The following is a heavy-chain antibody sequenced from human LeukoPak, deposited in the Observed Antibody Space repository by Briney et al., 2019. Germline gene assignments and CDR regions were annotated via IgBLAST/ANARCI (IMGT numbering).Heavy chain of an antibody. D-gene: IGHD2-8*01. V-gene: IGHV3-23*01. CDR2: ISGSGGST. CDR3: ANLENGDDVFDI. J-gene: IGHJ3*02. Sequence: GGSLRLSCAASGFTFSSYAMSWVRQAPGKGLEWVSVISGSGGSTYYADSVKGRFTISRDNSKNTLYLQMNSLRDEDTAVYYCANLENGDDVFDIWGQGTMVTVSS. CDR1: GFTFSSYA.